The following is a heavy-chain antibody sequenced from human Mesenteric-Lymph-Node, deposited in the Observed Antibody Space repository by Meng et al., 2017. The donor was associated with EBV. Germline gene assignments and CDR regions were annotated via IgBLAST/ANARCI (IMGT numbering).Heavy chain of an antibody. CDR3: RVWLSGLDSDY. J-gene: IGHJ4*02. V-gene: IGHV3-53*01. CDR2: VYGGTTA. Sequence: ARLVGVGGDLVRPGGSLRLCCAASGFIVSSNEMSWVRQAPGKGLEWVSVVYGGTTAYYADSVRGRFIISTDSSKNTLYLQMNSLRADDTAVYFCRVWLSGLDSDYWGQGTLVTVSS. D-gene: IGHD3-22*01. CDR1: GFIVSSNE.